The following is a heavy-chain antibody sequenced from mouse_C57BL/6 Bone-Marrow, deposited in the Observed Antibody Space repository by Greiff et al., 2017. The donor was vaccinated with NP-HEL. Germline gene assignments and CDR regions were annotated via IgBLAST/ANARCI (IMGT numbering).Heavy chain of an antibody. Sequence: VKLQESGAELARPGASVKLSCKASGYTFTSYGISWVKQRTGQGLEWIGEIYPRSGNTYYNEKFKGKATLTADKSSSTAYMELRSLTSEDSAVYFCARNHYSNYVGFAYWGQGTLVTVSA. CDR3: ARNHYSNYVGFAY. CDR2: IYPRSGNT. D-gene: IGHD2-5*01. V-gene: IGHV1-81*01. CDR1: GYTFTSYG. J-gene: IGHJ3*01.